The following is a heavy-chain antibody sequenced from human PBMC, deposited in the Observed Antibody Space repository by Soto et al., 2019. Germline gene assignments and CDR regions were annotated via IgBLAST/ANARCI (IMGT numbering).Heavy chain of an antibody. CDR1: GGSVSSGSYY. V-gene: IGHV4-61*01. CDR3: ASDAAAINYYYSGMDV. D-gene: IGHD2-2*01. CDR2: IYYSGST. Sequence: PSETLSLTCTVSGGSVSSGSYYWSWIRQPPGKGQEWIGYIYYSGSTNYNPSLKSRVTISVDTSKNQFSLKLSSVTAADTAVYYCASDAAAINYYYSGMDVWGQGTTVTVSS. J-gene: IGHJ6*02.